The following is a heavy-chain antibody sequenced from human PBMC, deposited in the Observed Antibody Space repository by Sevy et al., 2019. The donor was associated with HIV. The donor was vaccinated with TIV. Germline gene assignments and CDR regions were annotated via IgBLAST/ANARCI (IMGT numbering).Heavy chain of an antibody. V-gene: IGHV3-23*01. Sequence: GGSLRLSCAASGFTFSKYSMSWIRQTPGKGLEWVSTFSFGCGKVNYADSVKGRFTISRDDSRNTLYLQMNSLRAEDSDIYYCAREGCTKPHDYWGQGTVVTVSS. CDR1: GFTFSKYS. CDR2: FSFGCGKV. CDR3: AREGCTKPHDY. J-gene: IGHJ4*02. D-gene: IGHD2-8*01.